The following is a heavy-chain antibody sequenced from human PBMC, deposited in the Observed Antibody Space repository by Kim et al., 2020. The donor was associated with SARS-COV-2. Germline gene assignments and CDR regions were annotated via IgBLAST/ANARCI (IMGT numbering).Heavy chain of an antibody. V-gene: IGHV3-53*01. J-gene: IGHJ6*02. Sequence: ADSVKGRFTISRENAKHTLYLQMNSLRAEDTAVYYCARVEKGYYYGMDVWGQGTTVTVSS. D-gene: IGHD1-1*01. CDR3: ARVEKGYYYGMDV.